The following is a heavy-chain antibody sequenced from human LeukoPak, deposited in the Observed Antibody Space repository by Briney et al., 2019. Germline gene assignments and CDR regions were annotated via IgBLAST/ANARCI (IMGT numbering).Heavy chain of an antibody. Sequence: SETLSLTCTVSGASISGSGYYWGWIRQPPGKGLEWIGSIYYSGSTYYNPSLKSRVTISVDTSKNQFSLKLSSVTAADTAVYYCARHHYYDSSGHFDYWGQGTLVTVSS. D-gene: IGHD3-22*01. CDR2: IYYSGST. CDR1: GASISGSGYY. CDR3: ARHHYYDSSGHFDY. V-gene: IGHV4-39*01. J-gene: IGHJ4*02.